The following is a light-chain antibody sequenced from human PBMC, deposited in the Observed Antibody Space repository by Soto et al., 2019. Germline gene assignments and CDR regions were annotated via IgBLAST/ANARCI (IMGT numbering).Light chain of an antibody. CDR1: QIISSY. Sequence: DIQMTQSPSSLCASVGDRVTITCRASQIISSYLNWYQQKPGKAPKLLIYAASSLQSGVPSRFSGSGSGTDFTLTISSLQPEDFATYFCQQSYSRPWTFGQGTKVDIK. CDR2: AAS. CDR3: QQSYSRPWT. V-gene: IGKV1-39*01. J-gene: IGKJ1*01.